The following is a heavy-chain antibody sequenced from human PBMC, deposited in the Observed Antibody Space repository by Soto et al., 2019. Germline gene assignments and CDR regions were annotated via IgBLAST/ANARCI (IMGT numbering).Heavy chain of an antibody. CDR1: GYTFTSYG. J-gene: IGHJ6*02. Sequence: ASVKVSCKASGYTFTSYGISWVRQAPGQGLEWMGWISAYNGNANYAQKLQGRVTMTTDTSTSTAYMELRSLRSDDTAVYYCARVRRRDYDFWSGYYTGMADYYYGMDVWGQGTTVTVSS. D-gene: IGHD3-3*01. CDR3: ARVRRRDYDFWSGYYTGMADYYYGMDV. V-gene: IGHV1-18*04. CDR2: ISAYNGNA.